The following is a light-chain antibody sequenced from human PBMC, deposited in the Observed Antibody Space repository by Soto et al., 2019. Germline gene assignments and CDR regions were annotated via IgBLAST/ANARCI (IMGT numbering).Light chain of an antibody. CDR2: GAS. CDR3: QPYGSSPT. J-gene: IGKJ1*01. Sequence: EIVMTQSPATLSVSPGERATLSCRASQSVSSNLAWYQQKPGLAPRLLIYGASSRATGIPDRFSGSGSGTDFTLTISRMEPEDFAVDYCQPYGSSPTFGQGTKVDIK. CDR1: QSVSSN. V-gene: IGKV3-20*01.